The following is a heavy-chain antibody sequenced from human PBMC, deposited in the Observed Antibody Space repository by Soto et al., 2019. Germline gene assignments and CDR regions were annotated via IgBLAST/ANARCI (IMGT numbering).Heavy chain of an antibody. Sequence: EVQLLESGGGLVQPGGSLRLSCVASGFTFRNYDMRWVRQAPGKGLEWVSGISGTGGATYYADSVKGRFTISRDNSKNSLYRQMNSLRANDTAVYYCAKNRQFRSYYESAGHYNNWGQGTLVTVSS. CDR3: AKNRQFRSYYESAGHYNN. V-gene: IGHV3-23*01. J-gene: IGHJ4*02. CDR2: ISGTGGAT. CDR1: GFTFRNYD. D-gene: IGHD3-10*01.